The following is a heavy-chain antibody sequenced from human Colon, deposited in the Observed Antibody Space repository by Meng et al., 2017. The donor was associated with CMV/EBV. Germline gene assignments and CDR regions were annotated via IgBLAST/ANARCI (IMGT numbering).Heavy chain of an antibody. D-gene: IGHD3/OR15-3a*01. V-gene: IGHV3-21*01. CDR1: GFTFSSYS. Sequence: GESPKTSCAAPGFTFSSYSMNWVRQAPGKGLEWVSSISSSRRNIYYADSLKGRFTVSRDNAKNSLYLQMTSLRAEDTAVYYCAITVFRLIGAHHGMDVWGQGTTVTVSS. J-gene: IGHJ6*02. CDR3: AITVFRLIGAHHGMDV. CDR2: ISSSRRNI.